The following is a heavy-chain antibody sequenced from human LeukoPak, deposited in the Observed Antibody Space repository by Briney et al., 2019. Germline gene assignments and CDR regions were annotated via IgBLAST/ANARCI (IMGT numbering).Heavy chain of an antibody. J-gene: IGHJ3*02. Sequence: GGSLRLSCAASGFTFSSYAMSWVRQAPGKGLEWVSAISGSGGSTYYADSVKGRFTISRDNSKNTLYLQMNSLRAEDTAVYYCAKVANVLLWFRESSGAFDIWGQGTMVTVSS. D-gene: IGHD3-10*01. CDR3: AKVANVLLWFRESSGAFDI. CDR2: ISGSGGST. CDR1: GFTFSSYA. V-gene: IGHV3-23*01.